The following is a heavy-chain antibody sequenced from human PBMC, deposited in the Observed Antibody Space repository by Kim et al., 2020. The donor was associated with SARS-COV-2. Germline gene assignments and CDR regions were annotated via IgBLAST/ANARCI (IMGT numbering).Heavy chain of an antibody. J-gene: IGHJ4*02. CDR3: ARGAPYYDFWSGYYAYFDY. D-gene: IGHD3-3*01. Sequence: VGSLRLSCAASGFTFSSYEMNWVRQAPGKGLEWVSYISSSGSTIYYADSVKGRFTISRDNAKNSLYLQMNSLRAEDTAVYYCARGAPYYDFWSGYYAYFDYWGQGTLVTFSS. V-gene: IGHV3-48*03. CDR1: GFTFSSYE. CDR2: ISSSGSTI.